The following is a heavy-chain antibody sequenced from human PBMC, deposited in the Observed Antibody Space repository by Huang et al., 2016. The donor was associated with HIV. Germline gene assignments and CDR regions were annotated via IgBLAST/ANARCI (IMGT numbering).Heavy chain of an antibody. J-gene: IGHJ4*02. CDR2: ISYDAKTK. Sequence: QVQLVESGGGVVQPGRSLRSSCAASGFTFSSYGMRWVRQAPGKGLEWVAVISYDAKTKYYADSVKGRFSISRDNSKTTVYLQLNSLRLEDTAVYYCAKGGSAAAVLDFWGQGTLVTVSS. CDR1: GFTFSSYG. V-gene: IGHV3-30*18. CDR3: AKGGSAAAVLDF. D-gene: IGHD6-13*01.